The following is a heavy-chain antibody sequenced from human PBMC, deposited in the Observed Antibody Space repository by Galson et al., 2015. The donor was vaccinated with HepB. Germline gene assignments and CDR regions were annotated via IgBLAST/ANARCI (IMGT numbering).Heavy chain of an antibody. CDR3: ARGRPRGSGYSRYYYYYGMDV. J-gene: IGHJ6*02. Sequence: SLRLSCAASGFTFSSYDMHWVRQATGKGLEWVSAIGTAGDPYYPGSVKGRFTISRENAKNSLYLQMNSLRAGDTAVYYCARGRPRGSGYSRYYYYYGMDVWGQGTMVTVS. CDR2: IGTAGDP. V-gene: IGHV3-13*05. CDR1: GFTFSSYD. D-gene: IGHD3-22*01.